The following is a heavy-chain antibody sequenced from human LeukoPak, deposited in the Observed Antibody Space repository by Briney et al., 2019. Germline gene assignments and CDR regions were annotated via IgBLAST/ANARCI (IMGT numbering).Heavy chain of an antibody. D-gene: IGHD4-23*01. V-gene: IGHV1-69*13. CDR3: AREDGGGAFDI. CDR1: GGTFSSYA. CDR2: IIPIFGTT. Sequence: SVKLSCKASGGTFSSYAISWVRQAPGQGLEWMGGIIPIFGTTNYAQKFQGRVTITADESTSTAYMELSSLRSEDTAVYYCAREDGGGAFDIWGQGTMVTGFS. J-gene: IGHJ3*02.